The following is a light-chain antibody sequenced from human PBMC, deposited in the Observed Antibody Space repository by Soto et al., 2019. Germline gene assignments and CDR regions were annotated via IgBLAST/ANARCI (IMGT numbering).Light chain of an antibody. CDR2: DVS. V-gene: IGLV2-14*01. J-gene: IGLJ1*01. Sequence: QCALTQPASVSESPGEGITISCTGTSSDVGGYNYVSWYQQHPGKAPKFMIYDVSNRPSGVSNRFSGSKSGNTASLTISGLQAEDEADYYCCSYTTSNTRQIVFGTGTKVTVL. CDR3: CSYTTSNTRQIV. CDR1: SSDVGGYNY.